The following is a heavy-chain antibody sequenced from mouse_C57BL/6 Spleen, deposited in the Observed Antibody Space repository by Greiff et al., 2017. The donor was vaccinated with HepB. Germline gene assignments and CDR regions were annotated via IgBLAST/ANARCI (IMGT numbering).Heavy chain of an antibody. CDR3: ARVYYSNYAWFAY. CDR1: GYTFTDYN. D-gene: IGHD2-5*01. J-gene: IGHJ3*01. Sequence: VQLQQSGPELVKPGASVKIPCKASGYTFTDYNMDWVKQSHGKSLEWIGDINPNNGGTIYNQKFKGKATLTVDKSSSTAYMELRSLTSEDTAVYYCARVYYSNYAWFAYWGQGTLVTVSA. CDR2: INPNNGGT. V-gene: IGHV1-18*01.